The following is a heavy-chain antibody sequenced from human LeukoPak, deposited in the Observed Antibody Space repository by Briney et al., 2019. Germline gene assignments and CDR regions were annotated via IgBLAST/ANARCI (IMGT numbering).Heavy chain of an antibody. J-gene: IGHJ6*02. CDR1: GYNFASYW. Sequence: GESLKISCKGSGYNFASYWIGWVRQMPGKGLEWMGRIDPSDSYTNYSPSFRGHVTISADKSISTAYLQWSSLKASDTAMHYCARRRSTYGMDVWGQGTTVTVSS. CDR3: ARRRSTYGMDV. V-gene: IGHV5-10-1*01. CDR2: IDPSDSYT.